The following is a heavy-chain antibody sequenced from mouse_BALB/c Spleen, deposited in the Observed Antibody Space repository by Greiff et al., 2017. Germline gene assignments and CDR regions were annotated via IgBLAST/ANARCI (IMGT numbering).Heavy chain of an antibody. D-gene: IGHD2-4*01. CDR3: ARNRGMITTAWFAY. J-gene: IGHJ3*01. Sequence: VQLVESGPGLVQPSQSLSITCTVSGFSLTSYGVHWVRQSPGKGLEWLGVIWSGGSTDYNAAFISRLSISKDNSKSQVFFKMNSLQANDTAIYYCARNRGMITTAWFAYWGQGTLVTVSA. V-gene: IGHV2-2*02. CDR1: GFSLTSYG. CDR2: IWSGGST.